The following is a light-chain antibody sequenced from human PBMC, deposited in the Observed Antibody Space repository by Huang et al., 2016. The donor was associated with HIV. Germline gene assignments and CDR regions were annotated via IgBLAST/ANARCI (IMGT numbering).Light chain of an antibody. CDR3: LQHLSYPPA. J-gene: IGKJ5*01. CDR1: QDINNS. CDR2: AAS. V-gene: IGKV1-17*03. Sequence: DIQMTQSPSAMSASVGDRVNITCRANQDINNSLLWFQQKPGKVPNRLNYAASNLQSGVPSRFSGGGSGTEFTLTISNLQPEDFATYYCLQHLSYPPAFGQGTRLEIK.